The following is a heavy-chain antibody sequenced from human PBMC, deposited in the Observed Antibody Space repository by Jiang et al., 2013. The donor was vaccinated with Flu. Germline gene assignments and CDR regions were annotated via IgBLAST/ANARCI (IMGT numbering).Heavy chain of an antibody. J-gene: IGHJ3*02. Sequence: QTLTLTCTFSGFSLSTSGMRVSWIRQPPGKALEWLARIDWDDDKFYSTSLKTRLTISKDTSKNQVVLTMTNMDPVDTATYYCARTAPLYYYDSSGYLPTIDAFDIWGQGTMVTVSS. CDR3: ARTAPLYYYDSSGYLPTIDAFDI. CDR2: IDWDDDK. CDR1: GFSLSTSGMR. V-gene: IGHV2-70*04. D-gene: IGHD3-22*01.